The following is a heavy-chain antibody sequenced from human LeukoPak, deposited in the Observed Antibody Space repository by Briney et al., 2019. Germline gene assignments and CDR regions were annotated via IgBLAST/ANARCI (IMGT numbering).Heavy chain of an antibody. CDR1: GGSISSYY. CDR3: ARDKFERFHDY. CDR2: IYYSGST. J-gene: IGHJ4*02. V-gene: IGHV4-59*12. Sequence: SETLSLTCTVSGGSISSYYWSWIRQPPGKGLEWIGYIYYSGSTNYNPSLKSRVTISVDTSKNQFSLKLSSVTAADTAVYYCARDKFERFHDYWGQGTLVTVSS. D-gene: IGHD3-3*01.